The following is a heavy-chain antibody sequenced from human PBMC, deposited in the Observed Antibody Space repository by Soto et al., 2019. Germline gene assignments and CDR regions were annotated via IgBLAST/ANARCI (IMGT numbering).Heavy chain of an antibody. Sequence: QVQLVQSGAEVKKPGSSVKVSRKASGGNLSKHAITWVRRAPGQGLEWLGGIIPMFGIPNYPQKFQGRVTISADDSTNTSHMELNSLTSEDTAIYYCARGGTSGWLKGAYDVWGQGTMVTVS. CDR2: IIPMFGIP. CDR3: ARGGTSGWLKGAYDV. V-gene: IGHV1-69*01. D-gene: IGHD6-19*01. J-gene: IGHJ3*01. CDR1: GGNLSKHA.